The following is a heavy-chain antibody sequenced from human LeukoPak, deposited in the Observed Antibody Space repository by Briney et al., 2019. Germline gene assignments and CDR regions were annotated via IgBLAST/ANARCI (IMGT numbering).Heavy chain of an antibody. Sequence: ASVKVSCKASGYTFTNYGINWVRQAPGQGLEWMGWISAHNGNTNYAQKLQGRVTMTTDTSTTTAYMELRSLRSDDTAVYYCARVQIVVVTGSYYPDAFDIWGQGTMVTVSS. J-gene: IGHJ3*02. CDR3: ARVQIVVVTGSYYPDAFDI. CDR1: GYTFTNYG. CDR2: ISAHNGNT. V-gene: IGHV1-18*01. D-gene: IGHD2-21*02.